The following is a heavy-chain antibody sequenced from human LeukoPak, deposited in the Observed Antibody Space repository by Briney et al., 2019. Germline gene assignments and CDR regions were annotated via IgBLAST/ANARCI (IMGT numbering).Heavy chain of an antibody. CDR2: INHSGST. CDR3: ARLLPGSGSYGGDY. V-gene: IGHV4-34*01. D-gene: IGHD3-10*01. Sequence: PSETLSLTCAVYGGSFSGYYWSWIRQPPGKGLEWIGEINHSGSTNYNPSLKSRVTISVDTSKNQFSLKLRSVTAADTAVYYCARLLPGSGSYGGDYWGQGTLVTVSS. CDR1: GGSFSGYY. J-gene: IGHJ4*02.